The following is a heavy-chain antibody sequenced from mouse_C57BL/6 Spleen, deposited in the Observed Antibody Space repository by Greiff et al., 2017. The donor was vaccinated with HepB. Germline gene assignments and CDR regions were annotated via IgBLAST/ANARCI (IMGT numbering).Heavy chain of an antibody. CDR3: EAYYSNYPYYFDY. CDR1: GYTFTDYN. D-gene: IGHD2-5*01. Sequence: EVQLQQSGPELVKPGASVKMSCKASGYTFTDYNMHWVKQSHGKSLEWIGYINPNNGGTSYNQKFKGKATLTVNKSYSTAYMELRSLTSEDSAVYYCEAYYSNYPYYFDYWGQGTTLTVSS. J-gene: IGHJ2*01. CDR2: INPNNGGT. V-gene: IGHV1-22*01.